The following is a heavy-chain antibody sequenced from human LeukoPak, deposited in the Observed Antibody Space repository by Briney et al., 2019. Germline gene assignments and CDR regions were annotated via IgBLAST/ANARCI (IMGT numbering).Heavy chain of an antibody. J-gene: IGHJ4*02. Sequence: SETLSLTCAVYGRSFSGYYWSWIRQPPGKGLEWIGEINHSGSTNYNPSLKSRVTISVDTSKNQFSLKLSSVTAADTAVYYCARLDDGSSGYYYGEFDYWGQGTLVTVSS. CDR3: ARLDDGSSGYYYGEFDY. V-gene: IGHV4-34*01. CDR2: INHSGST. D-gene: IGHD3-22*01. CDR1: GRSFSGYY.